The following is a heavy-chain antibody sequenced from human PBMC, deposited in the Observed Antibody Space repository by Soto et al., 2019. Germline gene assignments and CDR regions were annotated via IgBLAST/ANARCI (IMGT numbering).Heavy chain of an antibody. CDR3: ASPIDGDRFLERLPFDG. Sequence: QVQLVQSEAEVKKPGSSVRVSCMSSGGTVSSYSLSWLRQAPGQGLEWVGGILPLRQTPKYAQKLQGRVTISVDRSTNKRNMDLTRLTSEDTSVYYCASPIDGDRFLERLPFDGWGQGTRVTVSS. V-gene: IGHV1-69*06. CDR1: GGTVSSYS. CDR2: ILPLRQTP. J-gene: IGHJ5*02. D-gene: IGHD3-3*01.